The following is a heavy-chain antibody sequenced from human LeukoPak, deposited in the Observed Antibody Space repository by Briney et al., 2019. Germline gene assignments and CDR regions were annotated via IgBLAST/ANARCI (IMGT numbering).Heavy chain of an antibody. V-gene: IGHV1-18*01. J-gene: IGHJ5*02. Sequence: ASVRVSCKASGYTFNNYGISWVRQAPGQGLEWMGWVTSYNGNTNYAQKLQGRVTMTTDTSTSTAYMELRSLRSDDTAVYYCARGAAVYYYDSSGFPFDPWGQGTLVTVSS. CDR2: VTSYNGNT. CDR1: GYTFNNYG. D-gene: IGHD3-22*01. CDR3: ARGAAVYYYDSSGFPFDP.